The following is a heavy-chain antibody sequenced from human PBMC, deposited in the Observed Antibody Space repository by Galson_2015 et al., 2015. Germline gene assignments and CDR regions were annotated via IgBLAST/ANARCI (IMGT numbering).Heavy chain of an antibody. Sequence: SVKVSCKASGYTFTSYDINWVRQATGQGLEWMGWMNPNSGNTGYAQKFQGRVTMTRNTSISTAYMELSSLRSEDTAVYYCARGVVVINYYYGMDVWGQGTTVTVSS. CDR3: ARGVVVINYYYGMDV. CDR1: GYTFTSYD. CDR2: MNPNSGNT. J-gene: IGHJ6*02. D-gene: IGHD3-22*01. V-gene: IGHV1-8*01.